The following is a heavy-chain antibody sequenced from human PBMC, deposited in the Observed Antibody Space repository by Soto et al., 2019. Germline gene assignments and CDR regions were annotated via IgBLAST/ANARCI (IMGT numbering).Heavy chain of an antibody. CDR2: ISYDGSNK. D-gene: IGHD1-1*01. V-gene: IGHV3-30*18. J-gene: IGHJ4*02. CDR3: AKSLSASPNYFFDY. Sequence: PGGSLRLSCAASGFTFSSYGMHWVRQAPGKGLEWVAVISYDGSNKYYADSVKGRFTISRDNSKNSLYLQMNSLTAGDTAVYYCAKSLSASPNYFFDYWGQGTLVTVSS. CDR1: GFTFSSYG.